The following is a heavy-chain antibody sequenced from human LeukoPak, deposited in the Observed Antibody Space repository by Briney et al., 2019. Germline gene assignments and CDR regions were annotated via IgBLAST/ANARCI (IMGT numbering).Heavy chain of an antibody. CDR3: ARGGSLVGTTPHDTFDI. J-gene: IGHJ3*02. D-gene: IGHD1-26*01. CDR2: ISLRGRT. V-gene: IGHV4-4*02. Sequence: PSGTLSLTCGVSGGSITTTNFWSWVRQPPGGGLEWIGEISLRGRTQYNPSLKSRVNISIDESKNHLYLSLASVTAADTAVYYCARGGSLVGTTPHDTFDIWGQGTVVTVS. CDR1: GGSITTTNF.